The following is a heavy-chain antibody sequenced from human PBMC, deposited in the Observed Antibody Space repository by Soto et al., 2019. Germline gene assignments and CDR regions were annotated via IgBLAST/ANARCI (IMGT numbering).Heavy chain of an antibody. J-gene: IGHJ6*03. CDR3: ARTVLGPDLLADSFVDYYYYMDV. V-gene: IGHV4-59*08. CDR2: VYYTGST. CDR1: GGSISNFY. D-gene: IGHD3-9*01. Sequence: SETLSLTCTVSGGSISNFYLSWIRQPPGKGLEWIGYVYYTGSTSYNPSLKRRVTFSADSSRGQFSLRLNSVTAADTAVYYCARTVLGPDLLADSFVDYYYYMDVWGQGTTVT.